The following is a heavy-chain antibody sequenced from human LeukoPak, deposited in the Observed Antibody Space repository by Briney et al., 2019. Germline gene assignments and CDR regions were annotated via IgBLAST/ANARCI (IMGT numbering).Heavy chain of an antibody. CDR1: GFTFSSHG. V-gene: IGHV3-21*01. CDR2: ISPNGATT. CDR3: ARVSSSLGSGSYYVDY. D-gene: IGHD1-26*01. Sequence: GGSLRLSCAASGFTFSSHGMNWVRQAPGKGLKWVPGISPNGATTYYADSVKGRFTISRDNAKNSLYLQMNSLRAEDTAVYYCARVSSSLGSGSYYVDYWGQGTLVTVSS. J-gene: IGHJ4*02.